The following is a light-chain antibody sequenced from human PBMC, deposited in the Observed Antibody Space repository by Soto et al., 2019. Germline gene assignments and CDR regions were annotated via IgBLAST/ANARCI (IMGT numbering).Light chain of an antibody. Sequence: QSVLTQPASVSGSPGQSITISCTGSNSDVGGYNYVSWYQHHPGKAPKLIIYKVSNRPSGVSNRFSGSKSGNTASLTISGLQAEDEADYYCSSYTHNSPYVFGSGTKLTVL. CDR2: KVS. CDR3: SSYTHNSPYV. J-gene: IGLJ1*01. V-gene: IGLV2-14*01. CDR1: NSDVGGYNY.